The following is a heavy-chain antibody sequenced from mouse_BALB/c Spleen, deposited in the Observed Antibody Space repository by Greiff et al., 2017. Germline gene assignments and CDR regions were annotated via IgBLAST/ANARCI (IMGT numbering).Heavy chain of an antibody. CDR1: GFTFSDYY. CDR3: ARVATPPLYAMDY. J-gene: IGHJ4*01. V-gene: IGHV5-4*02. D-gene: IGHD1-2*01. CDR2: ISDGGSYT. Sequence: EVMLVESGGGLVKPGGSLKLSCAASGFTFSDYYMYWVRQTPEKRLEWVATISDGGSYTYYPDSVKGRFTISRDNAKNNLYLQMSSLKSEDTAMYYCARVATPPLYAMDYWGQGTSVTVSS.